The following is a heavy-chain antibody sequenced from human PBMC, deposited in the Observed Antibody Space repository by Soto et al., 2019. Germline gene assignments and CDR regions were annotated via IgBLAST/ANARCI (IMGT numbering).Heavy chain of an antibody. J-gene: IGHJ4*02. CDR3: ARDRDDYGSGNYYNRIDF. CDR1: GGIFSTYA. CDR2: IIPILGTP. D-gene: IGHD3-10*01. Sequence: QVQLVQSGAEVKKPGSSVKVSCKASGGIFSTYAISWLRQYPGPGLEWMGGIIPILGTPNYAQRFQGRVTSTADESTSTAYMELSRLRSEDTAVYYCARDRDDYGSGNYYNRIDFWGQGTLVTVSS. V-gene: IGHV1-69*01.